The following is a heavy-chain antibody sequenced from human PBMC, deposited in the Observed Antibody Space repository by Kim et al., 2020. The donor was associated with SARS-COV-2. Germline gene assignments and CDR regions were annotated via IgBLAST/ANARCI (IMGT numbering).Heavy chain of an antibody. J-gene: IGHJ4*02. D-gene: IGHD5-12*01. CDR1: GYTFTSYG. V-gene: IGHV1-18*04. CDR2: ISAYNGNT. Sequence: ASVKVSCKASGYTFTSYGISWVRQAPGQGLEWMGWISAYNGNTNYAQKLQGRVTMTTDTSTSTAYMELRSLRSDDTAVYYCARDRPPRSSRDGYNRFDYWGQGTLVTVSS. CDR3: ARDRPPRSSRDGYNRFDY.